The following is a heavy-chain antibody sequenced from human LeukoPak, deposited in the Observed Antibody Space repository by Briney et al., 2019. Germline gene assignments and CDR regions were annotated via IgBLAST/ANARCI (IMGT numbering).Heavy chain of an antibody. CDR1: GFAFINAW. D-gene: IGHD1-26*01. Sequence: GGSLRPSCAASGFAFINAWTAWVRQAPGKGLEWVGRIKAKAHGGTIEYAAPVKGRFTISRDDSKNTLYLQMNSLKTEDTAVYYCTTDGVGVEGATYDNWGQGTLVSVSS. CDR3: TTDGVGVEGATYDN. J-gene: IGHJ4*02. V-gene: IGHV3-15*01. CDR2: IKAKAHGGTI.